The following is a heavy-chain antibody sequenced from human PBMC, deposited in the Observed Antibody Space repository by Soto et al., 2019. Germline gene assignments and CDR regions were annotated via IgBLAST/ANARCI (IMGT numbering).Heavy chain of an antibody. J-gene: IGHJ6*02. V-gene: IGHV4-59*01. CDR1: GGSISSYY. D-gene: IGHD3-10*01. CDR3: ARGSGYYGMDV. CDR2: IYYSGST. Sequence: SETLSLTCTVSGGSISSYYRSWIRQPPGKGLEWIGYIYYSGSTNYNPSLKSRVTISVDTSKNQFSLKLSSVTAADTAVYYCARGSGYYGMDVWGQGTTVTVSS.